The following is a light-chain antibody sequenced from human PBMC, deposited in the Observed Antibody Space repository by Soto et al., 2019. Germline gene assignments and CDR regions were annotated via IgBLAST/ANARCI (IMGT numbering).Light chain of an antibody. V-gene: IGKV3-15*01. Sequence: EIVMTQSPSTLSVSPGERVTLSCRASHGVSSMLAWYQQKPGQAPRLRIYGASTRATGIPARFSVSGFGTEFTLTISSLQSEDVAVYYCQQYNNWYTFGQGTKLEIK. J-gene: IGKJ2*01. CDR2: GAS. CDR1: HGVSSM. CDR3: QQYNNWYT.